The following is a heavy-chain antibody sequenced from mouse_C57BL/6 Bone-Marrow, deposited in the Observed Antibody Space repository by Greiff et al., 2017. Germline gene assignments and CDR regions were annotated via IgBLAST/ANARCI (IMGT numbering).Heavy chain of an antibody. Sequence: QVQLQQPGAELVKPGASVKLSCKASGYTFTSYWMHWVKQRPGQGLEWIGMIHPSSGSTNYNEKFKSKATLTVDKSSSTAYMQLSSLTSEDSAVYYCARSKRRIEPFADWGQGTLVTVSA. CDR3: ARSKRRIEPFAD. CDR1: GYTFTSYW. CDR2: IHPSSGST. V-gene: IGHV1-64*01. J-gene: IGHJ3*01.